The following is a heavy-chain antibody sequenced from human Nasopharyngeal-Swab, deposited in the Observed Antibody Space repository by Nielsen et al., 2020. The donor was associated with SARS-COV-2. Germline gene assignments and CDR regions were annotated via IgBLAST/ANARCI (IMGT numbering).Heavy chain of an antibody. D-gene: IGHD3-3*01. J-gene: IGHJ6*02. V-gene: IGHV4-4*07. Sequence: SETLSLTCTVSGGSISSYYWSWIRQPAGKGLEWIGRIYTSGSTNYNPSLKSRVTMSVDTSKNQFSLKLSSVTAADTAVYYCARGADYYDFWSGYPSGMGVWGQGTTVTVSS. CDR3: ARGADYYDFWSGYPSGMGV. CDR2: IYTSGST. CDR1: GGSISSYY.